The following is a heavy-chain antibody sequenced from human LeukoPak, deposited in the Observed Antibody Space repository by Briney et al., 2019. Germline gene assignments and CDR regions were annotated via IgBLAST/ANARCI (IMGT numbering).Heavy chain of an antibody. D-gene: IGHD6-19*01. V-gene: IGHV4-34*01. J-gene: IGHJ4*02. CDR3: ARGRGQWLPLDY. Sequence: PSETLSLTCAVYGGSFSGYYWSWIRQPPGKGLEWIGEINHSGCTNYNPSLKSRVTISVDTSKNQFSLKLSSVTAADTAVYYCARGRGQWLPLDYWGQGTLVTVSS. CDR2: INHSGCT. CDR1: GGSFSGYY.